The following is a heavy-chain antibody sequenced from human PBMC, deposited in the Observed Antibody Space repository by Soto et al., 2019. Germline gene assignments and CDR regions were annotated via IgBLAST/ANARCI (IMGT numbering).Heavy chain of an antibody. Sequence: QEQLVQSGAEVKNPGASLKVSCKASGYTFTDYYIHWVRQAPGQGLEWVGWINPDSGGTNLAQRLQGRVTMTSDTSINTAYMELSSLRSDDTAVYYCAIRTGQLAIISEFDGDWFFEVWGRGTLVTVSS. CDR1: GYTFTDYY. D-gene: IGHD2-2*01. CDR2: INPDSGGT. J-gene: IGHJ2*01. V-gene: IGHV1-2*02. CDR3: AIRTGQLAIISEFDGDWFFEV.